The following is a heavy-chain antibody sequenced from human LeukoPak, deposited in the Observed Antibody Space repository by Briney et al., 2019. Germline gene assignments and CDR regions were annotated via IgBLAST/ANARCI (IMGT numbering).Heavy chain of an antibody. D-gene: IGHD5-12*01. Sequence: QPGGSLRLSCAASGFTFSSYAMSWVRQAPGKGLEWVALLSGRSVVTQLADSVKGRFTISRDNSKNTLYLQMNSLRAEDTAVYYCARDENIVATSSPFDYWGQGTLVTVSS. CDR1: GFTFSSYA. CDR2: LSGRSVVT. CDR3: ARDENIVATSSPFDY. J-gene: IGHJ4*02. V-gene: IGHV3-23*01.